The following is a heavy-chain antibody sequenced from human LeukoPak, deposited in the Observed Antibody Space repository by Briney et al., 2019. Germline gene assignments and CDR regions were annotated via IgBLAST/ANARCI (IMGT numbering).Heavy chain of an antibody. CDR2: VNRDGSET. J-gene: IGHJ6*02. CDR1: GFTFSDYY. Sequence: PGGSLRLSCAASGFTFSDYYMSWIRQVPGRGPEWVANVNRDGSETYYLDSVKGRFTISKDNAKNSLYLQMNSLRAEDTALYHCARNNAMDVWGQGTTVIVSS. CDR3: ARNNAMDV. D-gene: IGHD2-8*01. V-gene: IGHV3-7*03.